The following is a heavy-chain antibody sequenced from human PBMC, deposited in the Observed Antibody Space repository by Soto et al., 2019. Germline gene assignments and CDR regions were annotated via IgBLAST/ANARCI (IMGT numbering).Heavy chain of an antibody. D-gene: IGHD2-15*01. CDR1: GGSFSGYY. J-gene: IGHJ4*02. CDR2: INHSGST. V-gene: IGHV4-34*01. Sequence: SETLSLTCAVYGGSFSGYYWSWIRQPPGKGLEWIGEINHSGSTNYNPSLKSRVTISVDTSKNQFSLKLSSVTAADTAVYYCATQPGRVLIGGNPPYHYWGQGTLVTVSS. CDR3: ATQPGRVLIGGNPPYHY.